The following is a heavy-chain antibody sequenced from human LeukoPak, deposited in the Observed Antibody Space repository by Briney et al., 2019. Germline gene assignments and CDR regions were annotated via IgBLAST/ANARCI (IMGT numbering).Heavy chain of an antibody. CDR2: ISSSSSYI. V-gene: IGHV3-21*01. CDR1: GFTFSSYS. D-gene: IGHD4-23*01. CDR3: ARDLGWDQHFDY. J-gene: IGHJ4*02. Sequence: GGSLRLSCAASGFTFSSYSMNWVRQAPGKGLEWVSSISSSSSYIYYADSVKGRFTISRDNAKNSLYPQMNSLRAEDTAVYYCARDLGWDQHFDYWGQGTLVTVSS.